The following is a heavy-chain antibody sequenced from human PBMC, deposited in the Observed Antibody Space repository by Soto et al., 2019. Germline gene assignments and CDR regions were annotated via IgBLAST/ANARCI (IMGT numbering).Heavy chain of an antibody. CDR1: GYTFTIYY. CDR3: ARGAYDSSGYSSDAFDI. Sequence: ASVKVSCKASGYTFTIYYMHWVRQAPGQGLEWMGIINPSGGSTSYAQKFQGRVTMTRDTSTSTVYMELSSLRSEDTAVYYCARGAYDSSGYSSDAFDIWGQGTMVTVSS. V-gene: IGHV1-46*01. D-gene: IGHD3-22*01. CDR2: INPSGGST. J-gene: IGHJ3*02.